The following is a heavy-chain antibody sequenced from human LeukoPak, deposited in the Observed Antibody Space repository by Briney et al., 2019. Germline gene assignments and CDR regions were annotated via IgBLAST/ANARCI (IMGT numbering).Heavy chain of an antibody. CDR3: ARGKLLWFGELLWGGQRQEYYFDY. V-gene: IGHV4-39*07. CDR2: IYYSGST. J-gene: IGHJ4*02. D-gene: IGHD3-10*01. CDR1: GGSISSSSYY. Sequence: SETLSLTCTVSGGSISSSSYYWGWIRQPPGKGLEWIGSIYYSGSTYYNPSLKSRVTISVDTSKNQFSLKLSSVTAADTAVYYCARGKLLWFGELLWGGQRQEYYFDYWGQGTLVTVSS.